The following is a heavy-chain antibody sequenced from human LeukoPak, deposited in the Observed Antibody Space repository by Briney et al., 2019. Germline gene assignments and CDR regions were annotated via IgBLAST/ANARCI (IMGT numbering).Heavy chain of an antibody. D-gene: IGHD3-10*01. Sequence: GGSLRLSCAASGFTFSNAWMNWVRQAPGKGLEWVSSISSGGSYIYYVDSVKGRFTISRDNAKNSLFLQMNSLRAEDTAVYYCARGNYYGSGSSTSDAFDIWGQGTMVTVPS. CDR2: ISSGGSYI. J-gene: IGHJ3*02. CDR3: ARGNYYGSGSSTSDAFDI. CDR1: GFTFSNAW. V-gene: IGHV3-21*01.